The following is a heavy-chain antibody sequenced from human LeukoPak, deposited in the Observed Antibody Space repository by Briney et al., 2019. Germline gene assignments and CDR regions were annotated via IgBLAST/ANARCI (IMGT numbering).Heavy chain of an antibody. D-gene: IGHD4-23*01. CDR2: IYYSGST. CDR1: GGSISSYY. J-gene: IGHJ4*02. V-gene: IGHV4-59*01. CDR3: ARGRGGLYDY. Sequence: TSETLSLTCTVSGGSISSYYWSWIRQPPGKGLEWIGYIYYSGSTNYNPSLKSRVTISVDTSKNQFSLKLSSVTAADTAVYYCARGRGGLYDYWGQGTLVTVSS.